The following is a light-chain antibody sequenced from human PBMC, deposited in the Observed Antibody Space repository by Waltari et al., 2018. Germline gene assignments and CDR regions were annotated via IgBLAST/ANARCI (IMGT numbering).Light chain of an antibody. Sequence: QSALTQPASVSGSPGQSITISCTGTSSDVGSYKLVSWYQQHPGKAPKLMIYEVSKRPSGVSNRFSGSKSGNTASLTLSGLQAEDEADYYCCSYAAQGWVFGGGTKLTVL. CDR2: EVS. CDR3: CSYAAQGWV. V-gene: IGLV2-23*02. J-gene: IGLJ3*02. CDR1: SSDVGSYKL.